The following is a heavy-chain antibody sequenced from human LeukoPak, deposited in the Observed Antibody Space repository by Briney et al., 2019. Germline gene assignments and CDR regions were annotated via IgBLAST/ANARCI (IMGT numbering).Heavy chain of an antibody. V-gene: IGHV3-53*01. CDR2: VYSGGDK. D-gene: IGHD2-2*01. CDR1: EFSIRLNY. Sequence: GGSLRLSCAASEFSIRLNYMTWVRQAPGKGLEWVSIVYSGGDKYYADSVKGRFTISRDDSKNTLYLQMSSLRGEDTAIYYCARAWDFVVGAFDLWGQGTMVIVSS. CDR3: ARAWDFVVGAFDL. J-gene: IGHJ3*01.